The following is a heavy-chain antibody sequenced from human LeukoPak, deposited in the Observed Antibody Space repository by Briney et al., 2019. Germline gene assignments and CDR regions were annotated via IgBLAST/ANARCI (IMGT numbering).Heavy chain of an antibody. CDR1: GGSISSYY. CDR3: ARGPGIAVAGRNFDY. V-gene: IGHV4-4*07. Sequence: PSETLSLTCTVSGGSISSYYWSWIRQPAGKGLEWIGRIYTSGSTNYNPSLKSRVTMSVDTSKNQFSLKLSSVTAADTAVYYCARGPGIAVAGRNFDYWGQGTLVTVSS. J-gene: IGHJ4*02. CDR2: IYTSGST. D-gene: IGHD6-19*01.